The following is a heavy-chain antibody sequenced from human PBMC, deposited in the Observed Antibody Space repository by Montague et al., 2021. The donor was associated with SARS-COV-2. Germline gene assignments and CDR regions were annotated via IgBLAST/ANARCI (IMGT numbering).Heavy chain of an antibody. D-gene: IGHD3-10*01. CDR3: ATGTRMYGMDF. J-gene: IGHJ6*02. CDR2: IYQSGNA. Sequence: TLSLTCVVSGGSVSSGDYSWSWIRPSPGKGLEWIGYIYQSGNAYSTPTIKSRVTISIDTSHNHFSLNLRSATAADSGLYYCATGTRMYGMDFWGQGTTVTVSS. V-gene: IGHV4-30-2*06. CDR1: GGSVSSGDYS.